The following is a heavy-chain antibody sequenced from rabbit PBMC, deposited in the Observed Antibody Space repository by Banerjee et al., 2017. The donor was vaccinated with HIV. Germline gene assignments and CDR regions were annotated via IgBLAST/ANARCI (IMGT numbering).Heavy chain of an antibody. J-gene: IGHJ6*01. V-gene: IGHV1S45*01. Sequence: QEQLVEYGGDLVQPEGSLTLTCKASGLDFSSSYWICWVRQAPGKGLEWIACIYVGSGGGTKYASWAKGRFTISKTSSTTVTLEMTSLTAADTAIYFCARDSGSSFSSYGMDLWGPGTLVTVS. D-gene: IGHD8-1*01. CDR2: IYVGSGGGT. CDR3: ARDSGSSFSSYGMDL. CDR1: GLDFSSSYW.